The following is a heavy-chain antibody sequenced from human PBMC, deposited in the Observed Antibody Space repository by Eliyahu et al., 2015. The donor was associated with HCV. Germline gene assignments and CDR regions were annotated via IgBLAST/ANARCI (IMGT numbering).Heavy chain of an antibody. V-gene: IGHV3-15*01. Sequence: EVQLVESGGGLVKPGGSLRLSCSASGFTFXXAWMGWVRQAPGKGLELIGRIKSKTDGGTTDYAAPVKGRFTISRDDSKSTLYLQMNSLKTEDTAVYYCTTGAPGGFDYYLDVWGQGTTVTGLL. J-gene: IGHJ6*03. D-gene: IGHD3-10*01. CDR1: GFTFXXAW. CDR2: IKSKTDGGTT. CDR3: TTGAPGGFDYYLDV.